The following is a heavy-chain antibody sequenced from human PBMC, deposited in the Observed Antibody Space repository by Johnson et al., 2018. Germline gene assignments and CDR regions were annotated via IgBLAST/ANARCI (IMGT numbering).Heavy chain of an antibody. Sequence: EVQLLESGGGLVQPGGSLRLSCAASGFTFSTYAMSWVRQAPGKGLEWVAAISSSGGNTYYADSVTGRFTISRDKSKSMLYLQMNSRRAEGTAVYYWAGARDRANYMDVWGKGTTVTVSS. CDR1: GFTFSTYA. J-gene: IGHJ6*03. V-gene: IGHV3-23*01. D-gene: IGHD1-26*01. CDR2: ISSSGGNT. CDR3: AGARDRANYMDV.